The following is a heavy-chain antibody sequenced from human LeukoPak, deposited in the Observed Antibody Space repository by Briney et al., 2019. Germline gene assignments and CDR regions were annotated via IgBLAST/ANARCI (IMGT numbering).Heavy chain of an antibody. CDR1: GYTFTSYG. J-gene: IGHJ4*02. V-gene: IGHV1-8*03. CDR2: MNPNSGNT. CDR3: ARGQSSDYVWGSYRYTDGGIDY. D-gene: IGHD3-16*02. Sequence: GASVKVSCKASGYTFTSYGISWVRQATGQGLEWMGWMNPNSGNTGYAQKFQGRVTINRNTSISTAYMELSSLRSEDTAVYYCARGQSSDYVWGSYRYTDGGIDYWGQGTLVTVSS.